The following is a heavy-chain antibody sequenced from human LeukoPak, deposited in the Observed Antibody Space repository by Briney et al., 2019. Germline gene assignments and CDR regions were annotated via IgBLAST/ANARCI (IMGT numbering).Heavy chain of an antibody. J-gene: IGHJ3*01. CDR3: AKCSASYDNDAFDV. Sequence: GGSLRLSCAASGFTFDSYAMNWVRHAPGKGLVWVSFISGGGAKTRYADSVKGQFTISRDNSKNTLYLQMNILRPEDTAIYYCAKCSASYDNDAFDVWGQGTMVSVSS. V-gene: IGHV3-23*01. CDR1: GFTFDSYA. D-gene: IGHD3-10*02. CDR2: ISGGGAKT.